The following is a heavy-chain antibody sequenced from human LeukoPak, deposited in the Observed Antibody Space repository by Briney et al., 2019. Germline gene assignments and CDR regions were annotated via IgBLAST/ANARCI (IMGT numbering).Heavy chain of an antibody. CDR3: ARARYDSSGYYYAQGAFDI. D-gene: IGHD3-22*01. CDR2: INPNSGGT. V-gene: IGHV1-2*02. CDR1: GYTFTGYY. J-gene: IGHJ3*02. Sequence: ASVKVSCKASGYTFTGYYMHWVRQAPGQGLEWMGWINPNSGGTNYAQKFQGRVTMTRDTSFSTAYMELSRLRSDDTAVYYCARARYDSSGYYYAQGAFDIWGQGTMVTVSS.